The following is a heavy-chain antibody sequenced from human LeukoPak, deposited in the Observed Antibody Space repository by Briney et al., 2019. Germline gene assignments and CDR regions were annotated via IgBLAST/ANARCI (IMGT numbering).Heavy chain of an antibody. Sequence: GGSLRLSCAASGVTLSSYWMSWVRQAPGEGLEWVGNIKQDGSEKCYVDSVKGRFTISRDNAKNSLYLQMNSLGGEDTAVYYCAREIFGSGSYPDYWGQGTLVTVSS. CDR1: GVTLSSYW. J-gene: IGHJ4*02. CDR2: IKQDGSEK. D-gene: IGHD3-10*01. V-gene: IGHV3-7*01. CDR3: AREIFGSGSYPDY.